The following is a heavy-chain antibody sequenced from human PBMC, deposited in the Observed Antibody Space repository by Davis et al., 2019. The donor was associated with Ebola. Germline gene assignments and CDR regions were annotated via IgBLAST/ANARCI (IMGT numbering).Heavy chain of an antibody. CDR1: DGSLSGLF. J-gene: IGHJ4*02. Sequence: MPSETLSLTCGVYDGSLSGLFWSWVRQPPGKGLEWIGEINHSGSTNYNPALRTRVTISIDTSKNQFSLRLTSVTAADTAVYYCARTDRVCSGGVCYSGNDFDFWGQGTLVTVSS. V-gene: IGHV4-34*01. CDR2: INHSGST. D-gene: IGHD2-15*01. CDR3: ARTDRVCSGGVCYSGNDFDF.